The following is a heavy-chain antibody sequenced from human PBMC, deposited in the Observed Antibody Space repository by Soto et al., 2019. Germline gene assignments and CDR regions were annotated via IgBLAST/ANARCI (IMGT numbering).Heavy chain of an antibody. J-gene: IGHJ6*02. D-gene: IGHD5-18*01. Sequence: ASVKVSCKASGYAFYSHSISWVRQAPGQGLEWMGRINADYGNTQYAQKFRGRVTMTTDTSTTTVYMELTNLRSDDTAVYYCARCIQGDYYYGMDVWGQGTTVTVSS. V-gene: IGHV1-18*01. CDR2: INADYGNT. CDR3: ARCIQGDYYYGMDV. CDR1: GYAFYSHS.